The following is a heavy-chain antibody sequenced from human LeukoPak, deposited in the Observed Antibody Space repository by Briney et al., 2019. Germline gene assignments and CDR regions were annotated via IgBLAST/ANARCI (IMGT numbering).Heavy chain of an antibody. CDR3: ARDQDFLVGATRPGAFDI. J-gene: IGHJ3*02. CDR2: IYYSGST. CDR1: GGSISSGSYY. V-gene: IGHV4-61*01. Sequence: SETLSLTCTVSGGSISSGSYYWSWIRQPPGKGLGWIGYIYYSGSTNYNPSLKSRVTISVDTSKNQFSLKLSSVTAADTAVYYCARDQDFLVGATRPGAFDIWGQGTMVTVSS. D-gene: IGHD1-26*01.